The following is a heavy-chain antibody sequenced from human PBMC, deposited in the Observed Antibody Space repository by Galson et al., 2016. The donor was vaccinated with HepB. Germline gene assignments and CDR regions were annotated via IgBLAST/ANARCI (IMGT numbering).Heavy chain of an antibody. CDR1: GGSISGYY. Sequence: SETLSLTCTVSGGSISGYYWSWIRQSPGKGLEWIGYISYNGITRYSPSLKSRVTISVDTSKNQFSLRLNSVNAADAAVYYCARDHNYDSSGHYNDYWGQGSLVTVSS. J-gene: IGHJ4*02. CDR3: ARDHNYDSSGHYNDY. V-gene: IGHV4-59*01. CDR2: ISYNGIT. D-gene: IGHD3-22*01.